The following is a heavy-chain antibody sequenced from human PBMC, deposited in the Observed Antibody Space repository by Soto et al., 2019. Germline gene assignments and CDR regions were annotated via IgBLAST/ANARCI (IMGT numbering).Heavy chain of an antibody. CDR1: GFTFDDYA. Sequence: GGSLRLSCAASGFTFDDYAMHWVRQAPGKGLEWVSGISWNSGSIGYADSVKGRFTISRDNAKNSLYLQMNSLRAEDTALYYCAKDYRSNYASYYYMDVWGKGTTVTVSS. CDR3: AKDYRSNYASYYYMDV. J-gene: IGHJ6*03. D-gene: IGHD4-4*01. V-gene: IGHV3-9*01. CDR2: ISWNSGSI.